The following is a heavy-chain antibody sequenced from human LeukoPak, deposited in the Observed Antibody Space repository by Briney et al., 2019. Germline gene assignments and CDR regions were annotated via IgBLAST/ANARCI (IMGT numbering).Heavy chain of an antibody. D-gene: IGHD6-6*01. CDR3: ARSSDSGSLQYFQH. CDR1: GFTFTDYF. Sequence: GGSLRLSCAASGFTFTDYFMNWIRQAPGKGLKWVSSISISGSTIYYADSVKGRFTISRDNAKNSLYLQMNSLRAEDTAVYYCARSSDSGSLQYFQHWGQGTLVTVSS. CDR2: ISISGSTI. V-gene: IGHV3-11*01. J-gene: IGHJ1*01.